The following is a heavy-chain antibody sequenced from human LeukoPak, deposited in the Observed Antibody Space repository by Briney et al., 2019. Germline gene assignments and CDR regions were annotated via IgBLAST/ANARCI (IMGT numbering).Heavy chain of an antibody. V-gene: IGHV3-48*01. CDR2: ISSSSSTI. D-gene: IGHD5-18*01. Sequence: GSLRLSCAASGFTFSSYSMNWVRQAPGKGLEWVSYISSSSSTIYYADSVKGRFTISRDNAKNTLYLQMNSLRAEDTAVYYCARDQGGYSYGSFDYWGQGTLVTVSS. CDR1: GFTFSSYS. J-gene: IGHJ4*02. CDR3: ARDQGGYSYGSFDY.